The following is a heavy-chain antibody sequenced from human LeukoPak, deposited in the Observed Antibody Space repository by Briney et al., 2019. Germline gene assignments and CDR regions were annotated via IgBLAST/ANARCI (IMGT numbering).Heavy chain of an antibody. D-gene: IGHD2-15*01. V-gene: IGHV5-51*01. CDR1: GYRFTSYW. CDR2: IYPGDSDT. Sequence: GESLKISCKGSGYRFTSYWIGWVRQMPGKGLEWMGIIYPGDSDTRYSPSFQGQVTISADKSISTAYLHRSSLKASDTAMYYCARRCSGGSCYSNSAFDIWGQGTLVTVSS. J-gene: IGHJ3*02. CDR3: ARRCSGGSCYSNSAFDI.